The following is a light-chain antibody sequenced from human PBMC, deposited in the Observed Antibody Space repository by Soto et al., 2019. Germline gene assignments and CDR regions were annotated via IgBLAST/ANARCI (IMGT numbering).Light chain of an antibody. V-gene: IGKV1-33*01. CDR2: DAS. CDR1: QDITIY. Sequence: DIQMTQSPSSLSASVGDRVTITCQASQDITIYLNWYQQKAGEAPKLLIYDASSVQTGVPSRFSGSGSGTDFTLTISSLQPEDFAVYYCQLYGTFGQGTKVDIK. CDR3: QLYGT. J-gene: IGKJ1*01.